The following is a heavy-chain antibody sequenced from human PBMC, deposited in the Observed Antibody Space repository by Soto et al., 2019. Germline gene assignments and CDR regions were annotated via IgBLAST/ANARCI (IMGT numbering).Heavy chain of an antibody. D-gene: IGHD6-13*01. J-gene: IGHJ4*02. Sequence: GGSLRLSCAASGFTFSSYAMSWVRQAPGKGLEWVSAISGSGGSTYYADSVKGRFTISRDNSKNTLYLQMNSLRAEDTAVYYCAKDSGEPLYSSSPSEKYYFDYWGQGTLVTVSS. CDR1: GFTFSSYA. CDR3: AKDSGEPLYSSSPSEKYYFDY. V-gene: IGHV3-23*01. CDR2: ISGSGGST.